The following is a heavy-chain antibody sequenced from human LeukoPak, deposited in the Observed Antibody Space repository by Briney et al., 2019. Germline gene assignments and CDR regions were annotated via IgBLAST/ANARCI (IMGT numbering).Heavy chain of an antibody. D-gene: IGHD3-10*01. CDR1: GYTFTGYY. J-gene: IGHJ3*02. Sequence: ASVKVSCKASGYTFTGYYMHWVRQAPGQGLEWMGWINPNSGGTNYAQKLQGRVTMTTDTSTSTAYMELRSLRSDDTAVYYCARDFGGYDAFDIWGQGTMVTVSS. V-gene: IGHV1-2*02. CDR2: INPNSGGT. CDR3: ARDFGGYDAFDI.